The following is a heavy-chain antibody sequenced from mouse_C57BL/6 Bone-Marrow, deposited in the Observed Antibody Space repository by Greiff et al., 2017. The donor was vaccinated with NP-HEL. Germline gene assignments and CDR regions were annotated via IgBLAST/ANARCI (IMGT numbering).Heavy chain of an antibody. D-gene: IGHD1-1*01. Sequence: EVQLQQSGPELVKPGDSVKISCKASGYSFTGYFMNWVVQSHGKSLEWIGRINPYNGDTFYNQKFKGKATLTVDKSSSTAHMELRSLTSEDSAVYYCARNVVATDFDYWGQGTTLTVSS. CDR1: GYSFTGYF. CDR2: INPYNGDT. V-gene: IGHV1-20*01. CDR3: ARNVVATDFDY. J-gene: IGHJ2*01.